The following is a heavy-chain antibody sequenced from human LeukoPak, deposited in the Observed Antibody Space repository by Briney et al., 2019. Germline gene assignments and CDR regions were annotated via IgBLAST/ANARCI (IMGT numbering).Heavy chain of an antibody. V-gene: IGHV4-61*02. J-gene: IGHJ5*02. CDR2: IYTSGST. Sequence: SETLSLTCTVSGGSISSGSYYWSWIRHPAGKGLEWIGRIYTSGSTNYNPSLKSRVTISVDTSKNQFSLKLSSVTAADTAVYYCARDHLGVSEYSGYDPWGFDPWGQGTLVTVSS. CDR3: ARDHLGVSEYSGYDPWGFDP. D-gene: IGHD5-12*01. CDR1: GGSISSGSYY.